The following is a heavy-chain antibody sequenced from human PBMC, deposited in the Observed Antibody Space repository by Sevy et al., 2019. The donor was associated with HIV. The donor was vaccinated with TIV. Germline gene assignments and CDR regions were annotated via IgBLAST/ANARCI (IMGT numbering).Heavy chain of an antibody. D-gene: IGHD4-17*01. J-gene: IGHJ6*02. V-gene: IGHV3-33*01. CDR3: ARDFNTVTTFYGMDV. Sequence: GGSLRLSCAASGFTFSSYGMHWVRQAPGKGLEWVAVIWYDGSNKYYADSVKGRFTISRDNSKNTLYLQMNSLRAEDTAVYYYARDFNTVTTFYGMDVWGQGTTVTVSS. CDR2: IWYDGSNK. CDR1: GFTFSSYG.